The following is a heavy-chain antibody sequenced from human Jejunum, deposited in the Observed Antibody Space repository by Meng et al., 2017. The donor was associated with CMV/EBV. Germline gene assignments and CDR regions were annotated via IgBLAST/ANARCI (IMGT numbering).Heavy chain of an antibody. D-gene: IGHD5-12*01. CDR2: TSANNGNT. Sequence: TFTSDGISGVRQAPGQGLEWMGGTSANNGNTDYAQKLQGRVTMTTDTSTSTAYMELRSLRSDDTAVYYCARDVRKEEQWRRYYFDYWGQGTLVTVSS. CDR1: TFTSDG. J-gene: IGHJ4*02. V-gene: IGHV1-18*01. CDR3: ARDVRKEEQWRRYYFDY.